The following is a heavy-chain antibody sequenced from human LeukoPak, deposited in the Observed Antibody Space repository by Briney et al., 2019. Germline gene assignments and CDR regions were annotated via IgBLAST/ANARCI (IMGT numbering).Heavy chain of an antibody. J-gene: IGHJ3*02. V-gene: IGHV3-9*01. CDR3: AKDLYDSGVVNPVAFDI. CDR2: ISWNSGSI. CDR1: GLTFDDYA. Sequence: GRSLRLSCAASGLTFDDYAMHWVRQAPGKGLEWVSGISWNSGSIAYADSVKGRFTISRDNAKNSLYLQMNSLRAEDTALYYCAKDLYDSGVVNPVAFDIWGQGTMVTVSS. D-gene: IGHD3-3*01.